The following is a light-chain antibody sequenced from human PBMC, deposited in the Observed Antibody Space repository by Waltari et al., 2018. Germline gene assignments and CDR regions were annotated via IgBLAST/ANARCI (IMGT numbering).Light chain of an antibody. J-gene: IGLJ3*02. CDR3: QTWGTSIQV. Sequence: LVLTQSPSASASLGASVKLTCSLPGEYSAYAIAWHQKQPLKGPRYLMTVNSDGSHKKGDGISERFSGSSSDLDRYLIISRLQSDDEADYFCQTWGTSIQVFGSGTKLTVL. CDR1: GEYSAYA. V-gene: IGLV4-69*01. CDR2: VNSDGSH.